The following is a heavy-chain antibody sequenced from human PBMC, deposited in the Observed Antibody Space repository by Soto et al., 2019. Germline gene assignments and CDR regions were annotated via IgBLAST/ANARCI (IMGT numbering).Heavy chain of an antibody. V-gene: IGHV3-74*01. CDR2: INSDGSST. Sequence: GSLRLSCAASGFTFSSYWMHWVRQAPGKGLVWVSRINSDGSSTSYADSVKGRFTISRDNAKNTLYLQMNSLRAEDTAVYYCAREDIVVVVAATVNYYYYMDVWGKGTTVTVSS. J-gene: IGHJ6*03. D-gene: IGHD2-15*01. CDR1: GFTFSSYW. CDR3: AREDIVVVVAATVNYYYYMDV.